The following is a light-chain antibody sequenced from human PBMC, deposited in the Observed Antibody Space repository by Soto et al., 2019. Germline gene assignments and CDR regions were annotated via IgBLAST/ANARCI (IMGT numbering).Light chain of an antibody. CDR2: GAS. V-gene: IGKV3-20*01. CDR3: QQYGSSLRT. CDR1: QSVSSSY. J-gene: IGKJ1*01. Sequence: EIVLTQSPGTLSLSPGERATLSCRASQSVSSSYLAWYQQKPGQAPRLLIYGASSRATGIPDRFSGSGSGTDFTLTISRLEPEDFEVYYCQQYGSSLRTFGTGSKVDIX.